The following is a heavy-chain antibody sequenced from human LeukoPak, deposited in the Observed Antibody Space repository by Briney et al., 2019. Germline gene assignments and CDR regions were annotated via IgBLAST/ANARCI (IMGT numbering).Heavy chain of an antibody. J-gene: IGHJ4*02. D-gene: IGHD2-21*02. CDR1: GGTFSSYA. Sequence: ASVKVSCKASGGTFSSYAISWVRQAPGQGLEWIGRIIPIFGTANYVQKFQGRVTITTDESTSTAYMELSSLRSEDTAVYYCARGVYCGGDCYLYFDYWGQGTLVTVSS. CDR3: ARGVYCGGDCYLYFDY. V-gene: IGHV1-69*05. CDR2: IIPIFGTA.